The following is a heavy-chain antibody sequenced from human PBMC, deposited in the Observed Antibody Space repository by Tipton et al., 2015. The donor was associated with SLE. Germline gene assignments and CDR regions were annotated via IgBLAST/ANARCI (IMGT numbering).Heavy chain of an antibody. CDR1: GFTFSSYA. D-gene: IGHD1/OR15-1a*01. J-gene: IGHJ4*02. V-gene: IGHV3-23*01. Sequence: SGFTFSSYALSWVRWAPGKGLEWVSAISGGGGSTYYADFVKGRFSISIDKSKKTLFLQMNSLRVDDTATYYCAKFEKTTDFYLDSWGQGTLVSVSS. CDR2: ISGGGGST. CDR3: AKFEKTTDFYLDS.